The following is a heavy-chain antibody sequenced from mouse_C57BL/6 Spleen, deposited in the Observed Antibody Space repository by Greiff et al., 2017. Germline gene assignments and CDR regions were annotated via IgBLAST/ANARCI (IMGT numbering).Heavy chain of an antibody. CDR3: AGGGSLRDYAMAY. CDR1: GYAFSSSW. CDR2: IYPGDGNT. D-gene: IGHD1-1*01. Sequence: VQLQQSGPELVKPGASVKISCKASGYAFSSSWMNWVKQRPGQGLEWIGRIYPGDGNTNYNGKFKGKATLTADKSSSTAYMQLSSLTSEDSAVYFCAGGGSLRDYAMAYWGQGTSVTVSA. J-gene: IGHJ4*01. V-gene: IGHV1-82*01.